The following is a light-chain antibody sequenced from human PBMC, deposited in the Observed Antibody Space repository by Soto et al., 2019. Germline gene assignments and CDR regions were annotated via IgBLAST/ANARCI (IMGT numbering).Light chain of an antibody. CDR3: QQSYSSPYT. J-gene: IGKJ2*01. CDR1: QSISTW. CDR2: GVS. Sequence: DIQMTQPPSTMSASVGDRVTITCRASQSISTWLAWYQYKPGKAPKLLIYGVSNLESGVPSRFSGSGSGTDFTLTISSLQPEDFATYYCQQSYSSPYTFGRGTKVEI. V-gene: IGKV1-39*01.